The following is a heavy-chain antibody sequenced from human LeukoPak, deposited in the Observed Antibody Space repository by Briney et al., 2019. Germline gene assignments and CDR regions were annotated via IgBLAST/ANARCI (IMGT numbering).Heavy chain of an antibody. V-gene: IGHV3-30*18. CDR1: GCSISSYG. CDR3: AKDRRDGYNRLGY. CDR2: ISYDGSNK. D-gene: IGHD5-24*01. J-gene: IGHJ4*02. Sequence: GETLRLSCAATGCSISSYGMHWVRQAPGKGLEWVAVISYDGSNKYYSDPVKGRFTISSDNSKNTLYLHMNSLRAEDTAVYYCAKDRRDGYNRLGYWGQGTLVTVSS.